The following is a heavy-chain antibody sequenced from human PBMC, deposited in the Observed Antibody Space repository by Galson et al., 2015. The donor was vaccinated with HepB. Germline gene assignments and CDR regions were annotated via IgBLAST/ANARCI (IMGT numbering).Heavy chain of an antibody. D-gene: IGHD1-26*01. J-gene: IGHJ6*02. Sequence: LRLSCAASGFTFSSYSMNWVRQAPGKGLEWVSSISSSSSYIYYADSVKGRFTISRDNAKNSLYLQMNSLRAEDTAVYYCARERKWELKHNYSYGMDVWGQGTTVTVSS. CDR2: ISSSSSYI. CDR1: GFTFSSYS. CDR3: ARERKWELKHNYSYGMDV. V-gene: IGHV3-21*01.